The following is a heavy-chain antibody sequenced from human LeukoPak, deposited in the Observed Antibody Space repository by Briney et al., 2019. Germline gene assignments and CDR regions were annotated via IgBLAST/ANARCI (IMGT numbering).Heavy chain of an antibody. Sequence: PSETLSLTCTVSGGSISSGDYYWSWIRQPPGKGLEWIGYIYYSGSTYYNPSLKSRVTISVDTSKSQFSLKLSSVTAADTAVYYCARDQNYVDAFDIWGQGTMVTVSS. CDR2: IYYSGST. J-gene: IGHJ3*02. CDR3: ARDQNYVDAFDI. V-gene: IGHV4-30-4*01. CDR1: GGSISSGDYY. D-gene: IGHD3-10*02.